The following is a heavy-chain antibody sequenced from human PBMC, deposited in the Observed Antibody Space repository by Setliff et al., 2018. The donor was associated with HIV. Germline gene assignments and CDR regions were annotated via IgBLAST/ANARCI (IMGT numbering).Heavy chain of an antibody. J-gene: IGHJ4*02. V-gene: IGHV4-4*09. D-gene: IGHD2-8*02. Sequence: SETLSLTCFVSGVSISGHFWGWIRQPPGKGLEWVGYIYTSGTTEYNPSLDSRVTISVDTSRDQFSLDLRSVTAADTALYFCARLIHTGLLYFDYWGLGMLVTVSS. CDR2: IYTSGTT. CDR1: GVSISGHF. CDR3: ARLIHTGLLYFDY.